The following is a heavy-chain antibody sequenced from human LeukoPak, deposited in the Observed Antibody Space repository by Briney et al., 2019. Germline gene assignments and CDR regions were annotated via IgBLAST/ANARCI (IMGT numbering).Heavy chain of an antibody. D-gene: IGHD3/OR15-3a*01. CDR1: GFTFTNYA. Sequence: EGSLRLSCAASGFTFTNYAVSWVRQAPGKGLEWVSAGGSGGGTYYADSVKGRFTISRDNSGNTLSLQMNSLRVEDTAVYFCASRTWTGAGYYAFDIWGQGTMVTVSS. J-gene: IGHJ3*02. CDR2: GGSGGGT. V-gene: IGHV3-23*01. CDR3: ASRTWTGAGYYAFDI.